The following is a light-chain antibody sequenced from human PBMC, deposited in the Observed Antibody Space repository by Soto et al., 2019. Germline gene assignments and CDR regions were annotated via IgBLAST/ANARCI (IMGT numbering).Light chain of an antibody. CDR3: VSYTSSTTYV. Sequence: ALTQPASVSGSPGQSITISCTGTSSDVGGSNFVSWYQQHPGKPPKLIIYDVANRPSGVSNRFSGSKSGSTASLIISRLQTEDEADYYCVSYTSSTTYVFGTGTKVTVL. CDR2: DVA. CDR1: SSDVGGSNF. V-gene: IGLV2-14*03. J-gene: IGLJ1*01.